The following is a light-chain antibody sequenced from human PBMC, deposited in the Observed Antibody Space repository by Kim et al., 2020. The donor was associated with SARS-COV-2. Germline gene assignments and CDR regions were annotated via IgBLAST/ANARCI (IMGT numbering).Light chain of an antibody. J-gene: IGKJ2*01. CDR3: QQRHSTPPYT. CDR2: AAS. CDR1: QSISRY. Sequence: DIQMTQSPSSLSASVGDRVTITCRTSQSISRYLNWYQQKPGKAPKLLIYAASSLESGVPSRFSGSGSGTDFTLTISSLQPEDFATYYCQQRHSTPPYTFGQGTKLEI. V-gene: IGKV1-39*01.